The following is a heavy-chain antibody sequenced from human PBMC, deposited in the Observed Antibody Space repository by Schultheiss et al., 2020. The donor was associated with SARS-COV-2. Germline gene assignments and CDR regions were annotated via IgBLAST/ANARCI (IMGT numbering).Heavy chain of an antibody. CDR1: GFSLTTSGKR. V-gene: IGHV2-70*04. CDR2: IDWDDDK. Sequence: SGPTLVKPTQTLTLTCTFSGFSLTTSGKRVSWIRQPPGKALEWLARIDWDDDKFYSTSLKTRLTISKDTSKNQVVLTMTNMDPVDTATYYCARTTYYYDNSGYEGYFDLWGRGTLVTVSS. D-gene: IGHD3-22*01. J-gene: IGHJ2*01. CDR3: ARTTYYYDNSGYEGYFDL.